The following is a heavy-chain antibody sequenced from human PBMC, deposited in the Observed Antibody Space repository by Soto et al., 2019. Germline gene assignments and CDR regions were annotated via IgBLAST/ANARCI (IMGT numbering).Heavy chain of an antibody. V-gene: IGHV1-8*01. CDR1: RYTFTSYD. J-gene: IGHJ4*02. D-gene: IGHD5-18*01. CDR3: ARGSHRDTAMVPPTENFDY. CDR2: MNPNSGNT. Sequence: QVQLVQSGAEVKKPGASVKVSCKASRYTFTSYDINWVRQATGQGLEWMGWMNPNSGNTGYAQKFQGRVTMTRNTSIITAYMELSSLRSEDTAVYYCARGSHRDTAMVPPTENFDYWGQGTLVTVSS.